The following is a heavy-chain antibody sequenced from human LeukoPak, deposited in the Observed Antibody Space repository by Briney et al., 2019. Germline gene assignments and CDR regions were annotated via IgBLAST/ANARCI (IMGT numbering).Heavy chain of an antibody. CDR2: ISGSDGST. CDR1: GFTFSSYA. V-gene: IGHV3-23*01. J-gene: IGHJ3*02. Sequence: GGSLRLSCAASGFTFSSYAMSWVRQAPGKGLEWVSGISGSDGSTNYADSVKGRFTISRENSKNMLYLQMNSLRAEDTALYYCARAEVAGAFDIWGQGTTVTVSS. CDR3: ARAEVAGAFDI.